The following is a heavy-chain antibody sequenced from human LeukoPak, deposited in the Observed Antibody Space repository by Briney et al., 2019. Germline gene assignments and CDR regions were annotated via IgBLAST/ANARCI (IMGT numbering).Heavy chain of an antibody. V-gene: IGHV4-61*08. CDR1: GGSISSGGYY. J-gene: IGHJ4*02. CDR2: IYYSGST. Sequence: SETLSLTCTVSGGSISSGGYYWSWIRQPPGKGLEWIGYIYYSGSTNYNPSLKSRVTISVDTSKNQFSLKLSSVTAADTAVYYCARATVGASDYWGQGTLVTVSS. CDR3: ARATVGASDY. D-gene: IGHD1-26*01.